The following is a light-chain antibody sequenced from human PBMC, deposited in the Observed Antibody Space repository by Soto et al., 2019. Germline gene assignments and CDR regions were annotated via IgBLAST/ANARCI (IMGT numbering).Light chain of an antibody. V-gene: IGLV2-14*01. CDR3: SSYTSSSTLLYV. J-gene: IGLJ1*01. Sequence: QSALTQPASVSGSPGQSITLSCTGTSSDVGGYNYVSWYQQHPGKAPKLMIYDVSNRPSGVSNRFSGSKFGNTASLTISGLRAEDEAEYYCSSYTSSSTLLYVFGTGTKLTVL. CDR2: DVS. CDR1: SSDVGGYNY.